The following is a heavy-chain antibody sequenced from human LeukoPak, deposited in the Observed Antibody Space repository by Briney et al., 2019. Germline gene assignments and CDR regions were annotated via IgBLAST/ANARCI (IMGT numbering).Heavy chain of an antibody. V-gene: IGHV4-59*01. CDR1: GGSISDYY. Sequence: SETLSLTCTVSGGSISDYYWNWLRQPPGKGVQWCGYIYYSGSTNYNPSLKSRVTISVDTSKNQFSLELTSVTAADTAVYYCAGDSHGTDYWGQGTLVTVSS. CDR3: AGDSHGTDY. CDR2: IYYSGST. J-gene: IGHJ4*02. D-gene: IGHD3-10*01.